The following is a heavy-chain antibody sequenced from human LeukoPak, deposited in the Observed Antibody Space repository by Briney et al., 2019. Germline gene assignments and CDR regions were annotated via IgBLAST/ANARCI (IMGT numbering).Heavy chain of an antibody. D-gene: IGHD3-16*02. CDR1: GGSISSSSYY. J-gene: IGHJ3*02. Sequence: SETLSLTCTVSGGSISSSSYYWGWIRQPPGKGLEWIGYIYYSGSTNYNPSLKSRVTISVDTSKNQFSLKLSSVTAADTAVYYCAREPAPDYVWGSYRYSEAYFDIWGQGTMVTVSS. CDR2: IYYSGST. CDR3: AREPAPDYVWGSYRYSEAYFDI. V-gene: IGHV4-61*01.